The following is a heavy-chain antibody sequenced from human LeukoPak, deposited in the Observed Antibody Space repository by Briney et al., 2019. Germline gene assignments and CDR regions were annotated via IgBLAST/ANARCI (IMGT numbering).Heavy chain of an antibody. D-gene: IGHD3-22*01. V-gene: IGHV3-48*04. CDR1: GFTFSSYS. Sequence: QPGGSLRLSCVASGFTFSSYSMNWVRQAPGKGLEWVSYISSSSTIYYADSVKGRFTISRDNAKNSLYLQMNSLRAEDTAVYYCARDPSYYYDSSGAFDYWGQGTLVTVSS. CDR3: ARDPSYYYDSSGAFDY. J-gene: IGHJ4*02. CDR2: ISSSSTI.